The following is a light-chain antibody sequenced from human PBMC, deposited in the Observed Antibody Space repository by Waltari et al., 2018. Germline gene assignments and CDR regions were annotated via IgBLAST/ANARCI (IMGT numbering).Light chain of an antibody. CDR1: PSLVYTVGKPY. V-gene: IGKV2-30*01. CDR2: DIS. J-gene: IGKJ1*01. CDR3: MQGTHWPPT. Sequence: DVVLTQSLLSLPVTPGQPAPISARSSPSLVYTVGKPYLNWFQQRPGQSPRRLFSDISRRDPGVPDRFSGSGSGADFTLRITSVEAEDVGIYYCMQGTHWPPTFGEGTTVEIK.